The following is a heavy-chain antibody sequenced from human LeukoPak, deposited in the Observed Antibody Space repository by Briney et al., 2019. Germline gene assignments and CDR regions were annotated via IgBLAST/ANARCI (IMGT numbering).Heavy chain of an antibody. CDR1: GFTFSDYY. D-gene: IGHD3-22*01. V-gene: IGHV3-11*01. Sequence: GGSLRLSCAASGFTFSDYYMSWIRQAPGKGLEWLSYISKNGKTLYYADSVRGRFTISRDNAKKSVYLQMNSLRAEDTAVYYCVRDDDRPDNGLDYWGQGTLVTVSS. CDR3: VRDDDRPDNGLDY. CDR2: ISKNGKTL. J-gene: IGHJ4*02.